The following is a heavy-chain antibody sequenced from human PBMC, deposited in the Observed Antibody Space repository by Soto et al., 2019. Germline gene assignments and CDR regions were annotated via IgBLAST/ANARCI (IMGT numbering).Heavy chain of an antibody. CDR3: VGRGNQNWGDY. D-gene: IGHD7-27*01. CDR1: GFTFSSYG. Sequence: QVQLVESGGGVVQPGRSLRLSCAASGFTFSSYGMHWVRQAPGKGLEWVASIWYDGSNKYYADFVKGRFSISRDNSKNTLFLQMNSLRTEDTAVYYCVGRGNQNWGDYWGQGSQVTV. J-gene: IGHJ4*02. V-gene: IGHV3-33*01. CDR2: IWYDGSNK.